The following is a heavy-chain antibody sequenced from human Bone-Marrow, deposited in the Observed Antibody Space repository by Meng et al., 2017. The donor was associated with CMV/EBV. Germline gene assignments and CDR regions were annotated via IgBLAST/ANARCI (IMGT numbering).Heavy chain of an antibody. CDR1: GYTFTGYY. D-gene: IGHD6-13*01. Sequence: SVKVSCKASGYTFTGYYMHWVRQAPGQGFEWMGGIIPIFGTANYAQKFQGRVTITTDESTSTAYMELSSLRSEDTAVYYCARVGYSSSWSFDYWGQGTLVTVSS. J-gene: IGHJ4*02. CDR2: IIPIFGTA. V-gene: IGHV1-69*05. CDR3: ARVGYSSSWSFDY.